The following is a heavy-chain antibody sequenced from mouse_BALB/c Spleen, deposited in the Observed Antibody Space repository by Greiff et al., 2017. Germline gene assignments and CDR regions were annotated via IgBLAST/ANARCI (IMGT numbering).Heavy chain of an antibody. V-gene: IGHV14-1*02. Sequence: VQLQQSGAELVRPGALVKLSCKASGFNIKDYYMHWVKQRPEQGLEWIGWIDPENGNTIYDPKFQGKASITADTSSNTAYLQLSSLTSEDTAVYYWARDRYDALYAMDYWGQGTSVTVSS. CDR2: IDPENGNT. D-gene: IGHD2-14*01. CDR3: ARDRYDALYAMDY. CDR1: GFNIKDYY. J-gene: IGHJ4*01.